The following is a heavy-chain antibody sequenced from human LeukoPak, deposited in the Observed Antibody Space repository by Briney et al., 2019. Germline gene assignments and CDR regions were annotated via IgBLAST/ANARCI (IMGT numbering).Heavy chain of an antibody. D-gene: IGHD6-19*01. CDR3: AREMLAAVAAQS. Sequence: QAGGSLRLSCAASGFRFSTYWMNWVRQAPGKGLEWVANIKQDGSEKYYVDSVKGRFTISRDNAKNSLYLQMNSLRAEDTAVYYCAREMLAAVAAQSWGQGTLVTVSS. CDR2: IKQDGSEK. CDR1: GFRFSTYW. V-gene: IGHV3-7*01. J-gene: IGHJ5*02.